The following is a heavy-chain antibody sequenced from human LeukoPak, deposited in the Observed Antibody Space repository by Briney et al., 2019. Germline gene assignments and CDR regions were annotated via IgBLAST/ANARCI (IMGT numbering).Heavy chain of an antibody. CDR1: GFTFSNAW. CDR2: IKSKTDGGTT. J-gene: IGHJ6*03. Sequence: PGGSLRLSRAASGFTFSNAWMSWVRQAPGKGLEWVGRIKSKTDGGTTDYAAPVKGRFTISRDDSKNTLYLQMNSLKTEDTAVYYCTTDPQHDILTGFVFYYYYYYMYVWGKGTTVTVSS. D-gene: IGHD3-9*01. CDR3: TTDPQHDILTGFVFYYYYYYMYV. V-gene: IGHV3-15*01.